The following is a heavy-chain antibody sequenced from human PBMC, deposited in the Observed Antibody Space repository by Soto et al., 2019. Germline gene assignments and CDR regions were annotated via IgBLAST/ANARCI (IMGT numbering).Heavy chain of an antibody. V-gene: IGHV3-53*01. D-gene: IGHD3-3*01. CDR1: GFSVSNNY. J-gene: IGHJ4*02. Sequence: GGSLRLSCAASGFSVSNNYMTWVRQAPGKGLEWVSIIYSGXSTYYPESVKGRTTISRDTSKNIVFLQVNSLRAEDTAVYFCARATKYFGSFDSWGQGTLVTVSS. CDR2: IYSGXST. CDR3: ARATKYFGSFDS.